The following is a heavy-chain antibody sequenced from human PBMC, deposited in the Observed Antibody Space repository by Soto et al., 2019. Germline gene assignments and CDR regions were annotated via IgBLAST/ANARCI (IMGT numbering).Heavy chain of an antibody. CDR1: GFTFSNYA. D-gene: IGHD6-19*01. Sequence: PGWSLRLSCAASGFTFSNYAMNWVRQAPGKGLEWVSAISGSGGSTYYADSVKGRFTISRDNSKNTLFLQVNSLRAEDTAVYYCAKDYSSGWDPWFDPWGQGTLVTVSS. CDR3: AKDYSSGWDPWFDP. J-gene: IGHJ5*02. CDR2: ISGSGGST. V-gene: IGHV3-23*01.